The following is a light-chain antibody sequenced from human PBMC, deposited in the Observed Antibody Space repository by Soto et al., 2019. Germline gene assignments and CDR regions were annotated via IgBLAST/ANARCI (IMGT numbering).Light chain of an antibody. V-gene: IGKV1-39*01. Sequence: DIQMTQSPSSLSASVGDRVTITCRASQSITNYLNWFQQKPGKAPKLLIYAASNLQSGVPSRFSGSGSGTDFTLTISSLQPEDFATYYCQQLYRYPITFGQGTRLEIK. J-gene: IGKJ5*01. CDR2: AAS. CDR3: QQLYRYPIT. CDR1: QSITNY.